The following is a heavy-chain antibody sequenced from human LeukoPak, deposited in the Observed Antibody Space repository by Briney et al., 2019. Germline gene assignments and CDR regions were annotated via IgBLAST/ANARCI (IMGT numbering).Heavy chain of an antibody. J-gene: IGHJ3*02. CDR1: GFTVSSNY. CDR2: IYSGSNT. Sequence: PGGSLRLSCAASGFTVSSNYMTWVRQAPGKGLEWVSVIYSGSNTYYADSVKGRFTISRDNSKNTLYLQMNSLRAEDTAVYYCAKMRSNAFDIWGQGTMVTVSS. V-gene: IGHV3-53*01. CDR3: AKMRSNAFDI.